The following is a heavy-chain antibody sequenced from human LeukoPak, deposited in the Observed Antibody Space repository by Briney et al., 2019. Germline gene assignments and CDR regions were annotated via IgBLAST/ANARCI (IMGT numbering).Heavy chain of an antibody. CDR2: ISAYNGNT. CDR3: ARSKIPYSSSWYVGDYYYGMDV. Sequence: ASVKVSCKASGYTFTSYGISWVRQAPGQGLEWMGWISAYNGNTNYAQKLQGRVTMTTDTSTSTAYMELRSLRSDDTAVYYCARSKIPYSSSWYVGDYYYGMDVWGQGTTVTVS. J-gene: IGHJ6*02. D-gene: IGHD6-13*01. CDR1: GYTFTSYG. V-gene: IGHV1-18*01.